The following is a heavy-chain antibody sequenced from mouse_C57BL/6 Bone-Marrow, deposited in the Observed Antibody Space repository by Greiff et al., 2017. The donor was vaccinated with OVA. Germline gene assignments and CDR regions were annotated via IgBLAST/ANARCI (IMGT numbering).Heavy chain of an antibody. Sequence: QVQPQQPGAELVKPGASVKMSCKASGYTFPSYWITWVKQRPGQGLEWIGDIYPGSGSTNYNEKFKSKATLTVDTSSSTAYMQISGLAAEDSAVYYCAGWSWDPDFWGQGNTLTVSA. V-gene: IGHV1-55*01. D-gene: IGHD4-1*01. J-gene: IGHJ2*01. CDR3: AGWSWDPDF. CDR1: GYTFPSYW. CDR2: IYPGSGST.